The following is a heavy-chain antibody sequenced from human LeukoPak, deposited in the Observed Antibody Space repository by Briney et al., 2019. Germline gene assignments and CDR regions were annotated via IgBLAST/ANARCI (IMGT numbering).Heavy chain of an antibody. V-gene: IGHV1-2*02. D-gene: IGHD6-19*01. CDR2: INPNSGGT. Sequence: PQASVKVSCKASGYTFTGYYMHWVRQAPGQGLAWMGWINPNSGGTNYAQKFQGRVTMTRDTSISTAYMELSRLRSDDTAVYYCARGIAVAGNLNWFDPWGQGTLVTASS. CDR3: ARGIAVAGNLNWFDP. CDR1: GYTFTGYY. J-gene: IGHJ5*02.